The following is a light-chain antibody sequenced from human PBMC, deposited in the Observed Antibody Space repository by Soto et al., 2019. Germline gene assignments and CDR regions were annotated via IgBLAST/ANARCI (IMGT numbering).Light chain of an antibody. Sequence: DIQMTQLPSLLSASVGDRVIITCRANQSIHTWLAWHQQEPGKAPKVLIDGASTLKSGVPSRFSGSGSGTEFTLTISSRQPDDLATYYCQQYNSNPYTFGQGTKLEI. CDR3: QQYNSNPYT. CDR2: GAS. J-gene: IGKJ2*01. CDR1: QSIHTW. V-gene: IGKV1-5*01.